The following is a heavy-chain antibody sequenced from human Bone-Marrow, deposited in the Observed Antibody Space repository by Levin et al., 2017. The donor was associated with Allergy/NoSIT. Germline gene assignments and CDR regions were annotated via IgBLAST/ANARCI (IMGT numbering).Heavy chain of an antibody. D-gene: IGHD5-18*01. Sequence: KSSETLSLTCSVSGGSMSRYYWSWIRQSPERGLEWIAYIYSNGDASYNPSLEGRVTISVDTPRNQFSLRLRSVTAADTALYYCARARDNFGYLPLDHWGQGTLVIVSS. CDR1: GGSMSRYY. V-gene: IGHV4-59*12. CDR2: IYSNGDA. J-gene: IGHJ4*02. CDR3: ARARDNFGYLPLDH.